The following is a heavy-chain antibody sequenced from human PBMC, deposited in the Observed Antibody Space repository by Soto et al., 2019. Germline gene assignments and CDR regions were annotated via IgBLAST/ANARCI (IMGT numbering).Heavy chain of an antibody. V-gene: IGHV4-34*01. D-gene: IGHD2-15*01. Sequence: QVQLQQWGAGLLKPSETLSLTCAVYGGSFSGYYWSWIRQPPGKGLEWIGEINHSGSTNYNPSLKSRVTISVDTSKNQFSLKLSSVTAADTAVYYCARGDSNYYYYGMAGWGQGTTVTVAS. CDR1: GGSFSGYY. CDR3: ARGDSNYYYYGMAG. J-gene: IGHJ6*02. CDR2: INHSGST.